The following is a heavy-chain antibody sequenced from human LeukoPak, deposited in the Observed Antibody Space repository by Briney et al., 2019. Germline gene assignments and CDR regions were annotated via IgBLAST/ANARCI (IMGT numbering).Heavy chain of an antibody. CDR3: ARGPSINYYDSSGLGPRKTSYYFDY. CDR2: ISSSSSYI. V-gene: IGHV3-21*01. J-gene: IGHJ4*02. Sequence: PGGSLRLSCAASGFTFSSYSMNWVRQAPGKGLEWVSSISSSSSYIYYADSVKGRFTISRDNAKNSLYLQMNSLRAEDTAVYYCARGPSINYYDSSGLGPRKTSYYFDYWGQGTLVTVSS. D-gene: IGHD3-22*01. CDR1: GFTFSSYS.